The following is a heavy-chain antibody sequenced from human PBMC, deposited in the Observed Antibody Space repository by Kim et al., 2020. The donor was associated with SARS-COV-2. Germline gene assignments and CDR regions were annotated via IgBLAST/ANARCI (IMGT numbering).Heavy chain of an antibody. Sequence: GGSLRLSCAASGFTFSSYAMHWVRQAPGKGLEWVAVISYDGSNKYYADSVKGRFTISRDNSKNTLYLQMNSLRAEDTAVYYCASLTYYYDSSGYQKNNWFDPWGQGTLVTVSS. D-gene: IGHD3-22*01. CDR2: ISYDGSNK. J-gene: IGHJ5*02. V-gene: IGHV3-30-3*01. CDR1: GFTFSSYA. CDR3: ASLTYYYDSSGYQKNNWFDP.